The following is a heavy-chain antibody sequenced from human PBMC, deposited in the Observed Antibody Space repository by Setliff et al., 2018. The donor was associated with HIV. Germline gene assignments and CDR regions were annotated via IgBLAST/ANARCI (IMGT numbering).Heavy chain of an antibody. CDR3: TRHILAYCAGDCYPLDY. V-gene: IGHV5-10-1*01. Sequence: GESLKISCKGSGYSFTSYWISWVRQMPGKGLEWMGRIDPSDSYTNYSPSFQGHVTISADKSISTAYLQWSSLKASDTAIYYCTRHILAYCAGDCYPLDYSGQGTLVTVSS. D-gene: IGHD2-21*02. CDR1: GYSFTSYW. CDR2: IDPSDSYT. J-gene: IGHJ4*02.